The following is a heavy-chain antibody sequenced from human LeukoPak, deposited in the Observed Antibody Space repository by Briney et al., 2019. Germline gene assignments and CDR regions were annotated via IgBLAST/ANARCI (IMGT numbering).Heavy chain of an antibody. J-gene: IGHJ4*02. CDR3: AKEGGVTGTNCFDY. V-gene: IGHV3-21*01. CDR1: GFTFSSYS. D-gene: IGHD1-20*01. Sequence: KPGGSLRLSCAASGFTFSSYSMNWVRQAPGKGLEWVSSISSSSSYIYYADSVKGRFTISRDNAKNSLYLQMNSLRAEDTAVYYCAKEGGVTGTNCFDYWGQGTLVTVSS. CDR2: ISSSSSYI.